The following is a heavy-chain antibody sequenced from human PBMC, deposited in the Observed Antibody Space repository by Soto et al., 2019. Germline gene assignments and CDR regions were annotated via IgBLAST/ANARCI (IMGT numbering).Heavy chain of an antibody. D-gene: IGHD5-12*01. V-gene: IGHV2-5*02. Sequence: QITLKESGPTLVKPTQTLTLTCTFSGFSLSTRGVGVGWIRQPPGKALEWLALIYWDDDTRYSPSLKSRLTIXKXXPKHQVALTMPNMHPVDTATSYCADDDVAQQGFDSWGQGTLVTVSS. CDR1: GFSLSTRGVG. CDR2: IYWDDDT. CDR3: ADDDVAQQGFDS. J-gene: IGHJ4*02.